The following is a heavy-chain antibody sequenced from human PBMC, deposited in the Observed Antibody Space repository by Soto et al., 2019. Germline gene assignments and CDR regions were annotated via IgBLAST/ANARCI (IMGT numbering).Heavy chain of an antibody. Sequence: LSLSCAASGFTFSSYAMSWVRQAPGKGLEWVSAISGSGGSTYYADSVKGRFTISRDNSKNTLYLQMNSLRAEGTAVYYCAKSLRPQGWLQLRGCAFDIWGQGTMVTVSS. D-gene: IGHD5-12*01. CDR1: GFTFSSYA. J-gene: IGHJ3*02. CDR2: ISGSGGST. CDR3: AKSLRPQGWLQLRGCAFDI. V-gene: IGHV3-23*01.